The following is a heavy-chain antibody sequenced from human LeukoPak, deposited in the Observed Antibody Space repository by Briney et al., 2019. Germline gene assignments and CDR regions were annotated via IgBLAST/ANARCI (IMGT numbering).Heavy chain of an antibody. CDR2: ISGSGGST. CDR1: GFTFSSYA. D-gene: IGHD6-13*01. V-gene: IGHV3-23*01. Sequence: GGSLRLSCAASGFTFSSYAMSRVRQAPGKGLEWVSAISGSGGSTYYADSVKGRFTISRDNSKNTLYLQMNSLRAEDTAVYYCAKGIPTSSSWTLPNYFDYWGQGTLVTVSS. J-gene: IGHJ4*02. CDR3: AKGIPTSSSWTLPNYFDY.